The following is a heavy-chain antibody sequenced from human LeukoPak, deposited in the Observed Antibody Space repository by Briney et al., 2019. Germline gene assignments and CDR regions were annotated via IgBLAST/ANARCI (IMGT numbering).Heavy chain of an antibody. Sequence: GGPLRLSCAASGFTFSNYWMTWVRQAPGKGLEWVAHINQDGSEEHYMDSVKARFTISRDNAKNSLSLQMNSLTAEDTAVYYCVRDGGVSGYDLLDYWGQETLVTVSS. CDR1: GFTFSNYW. CDR3: VRDGGVSGYDLLDY. D-gene: IGHD5-12*01. J-gene: IGHJ4*02. CDR2: INQDGSEE. V-gene: IGHV3-7*01.